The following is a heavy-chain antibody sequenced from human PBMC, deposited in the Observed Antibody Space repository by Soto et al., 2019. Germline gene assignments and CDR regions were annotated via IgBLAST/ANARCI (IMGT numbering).Heavy chain of an antibody. Sequence: PSETLSLTCTVSGGSISSYYWSWIRQPPGKGLEWTGYIYYSGSTNYNPSLKSRVTISVDTSKNQFSLKLSSVTAADTAVYYCARGQLANDAFDIWGQGTTVTVSS. CDR3: ARGQLANDAFDI. CDR2: IYYSGST. CDR1: GGSISSYY. J-gene: IGHJ3*02. V-gene: IGHV4-59*08. D-gene: IGHD6-13*01.